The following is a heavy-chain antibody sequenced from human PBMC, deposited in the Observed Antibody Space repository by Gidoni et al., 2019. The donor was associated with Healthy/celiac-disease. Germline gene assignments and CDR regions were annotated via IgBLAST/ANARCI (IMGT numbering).Heavy chain of an antibody. Sequence: VQLVESGGGVVQPGRSLRHSCAAAGFRFSSYGMPWVRHAPGKGLGWVAVISYDGSNKYYAASVKGRFTISRDNSKNTLYLQMNSLRAEDTAVYYCARGRYGDYDWFDPWGQGTLVTVSS. CDR1: GFRFSSYG. CDR3: ARGRYGDYDWFDP. J-gene: IGHJ5*02. D-gene: IGHD4-17*01. V-gene: IGHV3-30-3*01. CDR2: ISYDGSNK.